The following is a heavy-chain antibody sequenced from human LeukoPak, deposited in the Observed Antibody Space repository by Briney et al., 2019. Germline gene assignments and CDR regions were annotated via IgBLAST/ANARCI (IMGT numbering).Heavy chain of an antibody. Sequence: SETLSLTCAVYGGSFSGYYWSWIRQPPGKGLEWIGEINHSGSTNYNPSLKSRVTISVDTSKNQFSLKLNFVTAADTAVYYCARDLSGNYPEFDYWGQGTLVTVSS. J-gene: IGHJ4*02. CDR2: INHSGST. CDR3: ARDLSGNYPEFDY. V-gene: IGHV4-34*01. CDR1: GGSFSGYY. D-gene: IGHD1-26*01.